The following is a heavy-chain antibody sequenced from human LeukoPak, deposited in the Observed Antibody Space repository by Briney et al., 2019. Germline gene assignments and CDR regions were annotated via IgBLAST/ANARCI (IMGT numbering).Heavy chain of an antibody. V-gene: IGHV3-21*01. CDR2: ISSSSSYI. CDR3: ASQVDYGEQY. J-gene: IGHJ4*02. Sequence: NPGGSLRLSCAASGVTLSTYAMSWARQAPGKGLEWVSSISSSSSYIYYADSVKGRFTISRDNAKNSLYLQMNSLRAEDTAVYYCASQVDYGEQYWGQGTPVTVSS. D-gene: IGHD4-17*01. CDR1: GVTLSTYA.